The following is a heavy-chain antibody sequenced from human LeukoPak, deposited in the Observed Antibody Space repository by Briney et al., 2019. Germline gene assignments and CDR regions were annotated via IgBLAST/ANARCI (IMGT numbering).Heavy chain of an antibody. D-gene: IGHD3-22*01. CDR1: GFTLSSYA. CDR3: ARAEDYYDRSGSIDFDH. J-gene: IGHJ4*02. CDR2: ISYEGRNK. Sequence: PGRSLRLSCAAPGFTLSSYAMHWVRQTPGKGLGRVAVISYEGRNKYYAGSVKGRFTISGDNSKNTLYLQMNSLRAEHTAVYHCARAEDYYDRSGSIDFDHSRPGPLLTVSS. V-gene: IGHV3-30*04.